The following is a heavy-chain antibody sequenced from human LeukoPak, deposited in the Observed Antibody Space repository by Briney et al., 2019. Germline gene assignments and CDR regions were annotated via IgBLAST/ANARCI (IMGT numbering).Heavy chain of an antibody. V-gene: IGHV3-21*01. CDR3: ARDRKIAAAGFLDY. Sequence: GGSLRLSCAASGFTFSRYSMNWVRQAPGKGLEWVSSISSSSSYIYYADSVKGRFTISRDNAKNSLYLQMNSLRAEDTAVYYCARDRKIAAAGFLDYWGQGTLVTVSS. J-gene: IGHJ4*02. CDR2: ISSSSSYI. CDR1: GFTFSRYS. D-gene: IGHD6-13*01.